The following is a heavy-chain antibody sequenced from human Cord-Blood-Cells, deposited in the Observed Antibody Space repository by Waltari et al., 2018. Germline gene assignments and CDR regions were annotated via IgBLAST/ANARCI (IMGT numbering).Heavy chain of an antibody. J-gene: IGHJ4*02. V-gene: IGHV4-34*01. CDR2: INHSGST. D-gene: IGHD5-12*01. Sequence: QVQLQQRGAGLLKPSATLSLACAVYGGSFSGYSWGWIRQPPGKGLEWIGEINHSGSTNYNPSLKSRVTISVDTSKNQFSLKLSSVTAADTAVYYCARASWPYYFDYWGQGTLVTVSS. CDR1: GGSFSGYS. CDR3: ARASWPYYFDY.